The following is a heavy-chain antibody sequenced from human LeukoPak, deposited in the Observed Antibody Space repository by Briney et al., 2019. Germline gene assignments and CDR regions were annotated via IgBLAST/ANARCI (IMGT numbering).Heavy chain of an antibody. D-gene: IGHD2-2*01. V-gene: IGHV5-51*01. Sequence: GESLKISCKGSGYSFTSYWIGWVRQMPGKGLEWMGIIYPGDSDTRYSPSFQGQVTTSADKSISTAYLQWSSLKASDTAMYYCARGVVVPAAHRTLLIGDAFDIWGQGTTVTVSS. CDR2: IYPGDSDT. CDR1: GYSFTSYW. CDR3: ARGVVVPAAHRTLLIGDAFDI. J-gene: IGHJ3*02.